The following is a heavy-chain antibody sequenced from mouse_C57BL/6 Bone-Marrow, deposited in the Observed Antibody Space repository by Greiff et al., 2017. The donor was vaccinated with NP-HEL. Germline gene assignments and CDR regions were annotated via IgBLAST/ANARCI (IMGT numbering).Heavy chain of an antibody. D-gene: IGHD1-1*01. J-gene: IGHJ2*01. CDR1: GYTFTSYW. Sequence: QVQLQQPGAELVKPGASVKLSCKASGYTFTSYWMQWVKQRPGQGLEWIGEIDPSDSYTNYNQKFKGKATLTVDTSSSTAYMQLSSLTSEDSAVYYCARSEISDRHYYGSQYYFDYWGQGTTLTVSS. V-gene: IGHV1-50*01. CDR2: IDPSDSYT. CDR3: ARSEISDRHYYGSQYYFDY.